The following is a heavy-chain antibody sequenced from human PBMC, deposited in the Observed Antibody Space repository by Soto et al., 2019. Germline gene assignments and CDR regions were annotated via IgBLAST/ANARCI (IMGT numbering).Heavy chain of an antibody. V-gene: IGHV4-39*01. CDR3: ARNPGMYYFDY. CDR1: VVSISSSSYY. J-gene: IGHJ4*02. Sequence: SETLSLTCTVSVVSISSSSYYWGWIRQPPGKGLEWIGSIYYSGSTYYNPSLKSRVTISVDTSKNQFSLKLSSVTAADTAVYYCARNPGMYYFDYWGQGTLVTVSS. CDR2: IYYSGST.